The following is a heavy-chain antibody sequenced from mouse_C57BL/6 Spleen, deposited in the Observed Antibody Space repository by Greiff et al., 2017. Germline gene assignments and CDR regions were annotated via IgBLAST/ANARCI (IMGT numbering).Heavy chain of an antibody. CDR3: ARHDHYYGSSYDYFDY. J-gene: IGHJ2*01. CDR2: FYPGSGSI. V-gene: IGHV1-62-2*01. CDR1: GYTFTEYT. Sequence: QVQLKQSGAELVKPGASVKLSCKASGYTFTEYTIHWVKQRSGQGLEWIGWFYPGSGSIKYNEKFKDKATLTADKSSSTVYMELSRLTSEDSAVYFCARHDHYYGSSYDYFDYWGQGTTLTVSS. D-gene: IGHD1-1*01.